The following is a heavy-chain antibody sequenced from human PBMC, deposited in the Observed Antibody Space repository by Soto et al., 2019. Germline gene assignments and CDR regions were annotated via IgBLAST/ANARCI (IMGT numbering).Heavy chain of an antibody. CDR3: ARGSTSPPYYFDY. J-gene: IGHJ4*02. V-gene: IGHV3-23*01. CDR1: GFTFSSYA. Sequence: EVQLLESGGGLVQPGGSLSLSCAASGFTFSSYAMNWVRQASGKGLEWVSAISGRGGSTYYADTVKGRFTISRDNSKNQLYFQMSSLRAEDTAVYYCARGSTSPPYYFDYWGQGTLVTVSS. CDR2: ISGRGGST. D-gene: IGHD6-13*01.